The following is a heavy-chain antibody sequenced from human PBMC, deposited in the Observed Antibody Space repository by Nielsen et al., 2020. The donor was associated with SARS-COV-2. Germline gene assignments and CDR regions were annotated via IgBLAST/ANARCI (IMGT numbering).Heavy chain of an antibody. V-gene: IGHV1-69*13. D-gene: IGHD4-17*01. CDR2: IIPIFGTA. CDR1: GGTFSSYA. J-gene: IGHJ4*02. CDR3: ARGRLPYGELLTFDY. Sequence: SVKVSCKASGGTFSSYAISWVRQAPGQGLEWMGGIIPIFGTANYAQKFQGRVTITADESTSTAYMELSSLRSEDTAVYYCARGRLPYGELLTFDYWGQGTLVTVSS.